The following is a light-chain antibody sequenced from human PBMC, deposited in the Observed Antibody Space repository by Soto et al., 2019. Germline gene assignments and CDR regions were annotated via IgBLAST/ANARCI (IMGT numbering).Light chain of an antibody. J-gene: IGLJ1*01. CDR2: DDI. CDR3: GSWDSSLTANV. CDR1: TSNVANNF. Sequence: QSVLTRPPSVSAAPGQKVTIACSGTTSNVANNFVSWYQQFPGKAPKLLIYDDIRRPSGIPDRFSASKSGTSATLGITGLQTGDEADYYCGSWDSSLTANVFGTGTKVTVL. V-gene: IGLV1-51*01.